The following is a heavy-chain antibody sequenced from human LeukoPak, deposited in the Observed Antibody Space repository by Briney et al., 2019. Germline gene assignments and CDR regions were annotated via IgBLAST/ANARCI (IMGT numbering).Heavy chain of an antibody. CDR2: IIPIFGTA. D-gene: IGHD5-24*01. J-gene: IGHJ6*02. V-gene: IGHV1-69*13. Sequence: SVKVSCKASGGTFISYAISWVRQAPGQGLEWMGGIIPIFGTANYAQKFQGRVTITADESTSTAYMELSSLRSEDTAVYYCARDHGLRGVDYYGMDVWGQGTTVTVSS. CDR1: GGTFISYA. CDR3: ARDHGLRGVDYYGMDV.